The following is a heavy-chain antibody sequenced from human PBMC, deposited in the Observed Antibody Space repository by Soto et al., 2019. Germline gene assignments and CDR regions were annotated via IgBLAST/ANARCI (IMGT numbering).Heavy chain of an antibody. V-gene: IGHV4-31*02. Sequence: SETLSLTCSVCGASTVSHYHRTWIRQPPGKGLEWMGYIFNSGTTFYNPSLTSRLSISMDTSGNHFSLELRSVTAADTAVYYCALALGPTTGLDYWGQGTLVTVSS. CDR2: IFNSGTT. D-gene: IGHD1-26*01. CDR3: ALALGPTTGLDY. CDR1: GASTVSHYH. J-gene: IGHJ4*02.